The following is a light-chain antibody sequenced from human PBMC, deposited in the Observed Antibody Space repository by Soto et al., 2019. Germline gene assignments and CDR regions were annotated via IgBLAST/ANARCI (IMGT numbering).Light chain of an antibody. CDR3: HQDFDLPLT. CDR1: QSLSKTY. J-gene: IGKJ4*01. V-gene: IGKV3D-7*01. Sequence: EIVMTQSPVTLSLSPGETATLSCRASQSLSKTYISCYQQKPGQAPRLLIYGASTRATGIPARFSGSGSGTDFTLTISSLQPEDFALYYCHQDFDLPLTFGGGTKVEIK. CDR2: GAS.